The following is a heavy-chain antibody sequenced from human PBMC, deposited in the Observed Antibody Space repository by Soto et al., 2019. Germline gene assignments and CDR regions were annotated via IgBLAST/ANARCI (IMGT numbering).Heavy chain of an antibody. V-gene: IGHV1-18*04. Sequence: QVQLVQSGAEVENPGASVKVSCKASGYTFSNFGINWVRQAPGQGLEWMGWITPYNGNANYAQKYQDSLTVPTDTSTNTAYLELRSLRSDDTAVYFCARARMYSGAYHDYWGQGTLVTVSS. D-gene: IGHD1-26*01. CDR1: GYTFSNFG. CDR3: ARARMYSGAYHDY. CDR2: ITPYNGNA. J-gene: IGHJ4*02.